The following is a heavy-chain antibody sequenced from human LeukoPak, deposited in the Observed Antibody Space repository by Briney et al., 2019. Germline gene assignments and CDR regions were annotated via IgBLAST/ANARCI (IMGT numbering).Heavy chain of an antibody. J-gene: IGHJ4*02. V-gene: IGHV5-51*01. CDR1: GYSFTNYW. D-gene: IGHD1-7*01. CDR3: ARREATTEYFDF. Sequence: GESLKISCKGSGYSFTNYWIAWVRQMPGKGLEWMGVIYPGDSDTRYNPSFQGQVTISADRSFGTAYLQWSSLKASDSAMYYCARREATTEYFDFWGQGTLDTVSS. CDR2: IYPGDSDT.